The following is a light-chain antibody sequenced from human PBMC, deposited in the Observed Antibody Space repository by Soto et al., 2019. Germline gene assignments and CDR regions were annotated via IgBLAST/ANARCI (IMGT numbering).Light chain of an antibody. CDR3: VAWDDDLRARV. V-gene: IGLV1-47*01. Sequence: QSVLTQPPSLSGTPGQTVTISCSGSRSNIGSSIVHWYQQLPGTGPKHLIYMNNQRPSGVPDRFSGSKSGTSASLVISGLRSEDEADYYCVAWDDDLRARVFGGGTKVTVL. CDR1: RSNIGSSI. CDR2: MNN. J-gene: IGLJ3*02.